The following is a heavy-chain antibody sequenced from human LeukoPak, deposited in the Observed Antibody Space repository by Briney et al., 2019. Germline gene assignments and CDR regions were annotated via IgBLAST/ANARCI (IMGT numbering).Heavy chain of an antibody. Sequence: TGGPLRLSCAASGFTFSSYGMHWVRQAPGKGLEGVAFIRYDGSNKYYADSVKGRFTISRDNSKNTLYLQMNSLRAEDTAVYYCAKDTTPPKAGFDPWGQGTLVTVSS. CDR1: GFTFSSYG. D-gene: IGHD1-14*01. CDR3: AKDTTPPKAGFDP. CDR2: IRYDGSNK. J-gene: IGHJ5*02. V-gene: IGHV3-30*02.